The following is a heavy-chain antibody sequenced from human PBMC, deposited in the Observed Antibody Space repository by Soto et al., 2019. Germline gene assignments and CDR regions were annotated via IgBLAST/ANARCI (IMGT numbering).Heavy chain of an antibody. CDR1: EFTFSNYA. CDR3: AKGFGEFTELFFDY. D-gene: IGHD3-10*01. Sequence: EVQLLESGGGLVQPGGSLTLSCAASEFTFSNYAMSWVRQVPGKRLEWVSSITGSGGSTYYADSVKGRFTISRDNSKNTLYLQMNSLRAEDTAVYYCAKGFGEFTELFFDYWGQGTLVSVSS. J-gene: IGHJ4*02. V-gene: IGHV3-23*01. CDR2: ITGSGGST.